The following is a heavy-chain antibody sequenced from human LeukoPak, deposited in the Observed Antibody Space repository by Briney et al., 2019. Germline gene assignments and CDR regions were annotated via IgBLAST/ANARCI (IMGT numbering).Heavy chain of an antibody. CDR1: GGSFSSYY. Sequence: ETLSLTCAVYGGSFSSYYWSWVRQAPGKGLEWVSAISGSGGSTYYADSVKGRFTISRDNSKNTLYLQMNSLRAEDTAVYYCASTGTRDWGQGTLVTVSS. CDR2: ISGSGGST. D-gene: IGHD3-10*01. CDR3: ASTGTRD. J-gene: IGHJ4*02. V-gene: IGHV3-23*01.